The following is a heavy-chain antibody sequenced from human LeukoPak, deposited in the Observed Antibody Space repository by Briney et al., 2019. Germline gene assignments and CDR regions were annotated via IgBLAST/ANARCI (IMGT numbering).Heavy chain of an antibody. J-gene: IGHJ3*02. D-gene: IGHD6-13*01. CDR1: GFTVNSNY. V-gene: IGHV3-66*01. CDR3: ARDRVYGSSRTGAFDI. Sequence: PGGSLRLTCAASGFTVNSNYMNWVCQAPGKGLEWVSVIYTDGTTYYADSVKGRFSISRDNSKNTLYLQMNTVRAEDTAVYYCARDRVYGSSRTGAFDIWGQGTMVTVSS. CDR2: IYTDGTT.